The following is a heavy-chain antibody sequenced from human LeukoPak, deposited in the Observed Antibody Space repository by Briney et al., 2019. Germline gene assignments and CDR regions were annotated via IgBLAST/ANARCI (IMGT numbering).Heavy chain of an antibody. V-gene: IGHV3-21*01. J-gene: IGHJ4*02. CDR3: ARVRGNWYEDY. D-gene: IGHD6-13*01. CDR2: ITTTFYT. CDR1: GFTFSSYS. Sequence: GGCLRLSCAACGFTFSSYSFNWVRQVPGKGLECVSSITTTFYTYYTDSVKGRFTISRDNAKNSLYLQRISLRAEDTAVYYCARVRGNWYEDYWGQGTLVTVSS.